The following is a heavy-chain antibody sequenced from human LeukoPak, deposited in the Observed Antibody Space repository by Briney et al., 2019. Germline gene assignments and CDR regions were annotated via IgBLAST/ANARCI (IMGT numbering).Heavy chain of an antibody. V-gene: IGHV3-30*03. CDR2: ISYDGSKE. CDR1: GFTFSSYG. CDR3: AREGRVSGYDFDC. D-gene: IGHD5-12*01. J-gene: IGHJ4*02. Sequence: GGSLRLSCAVSGFTFSSYGMHWVRQAPGKGLEWVAVISYDGSKEYYADSVKGRFSISRDNSKNTLYLQMNSLRVEDTAVYYCAREGRVSGYDFDCWGQGTLVTVSS.